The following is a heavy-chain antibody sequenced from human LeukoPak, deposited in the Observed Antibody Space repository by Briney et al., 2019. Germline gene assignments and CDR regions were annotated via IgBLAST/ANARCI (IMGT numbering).Heavy chain of an antibody. V-gene: IGHV1-69*05. Sequence: SVKVSCKASGGTFSSYAISWVRQAPGQGLEWMGRIIPIFGTANYAQKFQGRVTITTDESTSTAYMELSSLRSEDTAVYYCARGPYGDDEHFGFDYWGQGTLVTVSS. CDR3: ARGPYGDDEHFGFDY. CDR1: GGTFSSYA. D-gene: IGHD4-17*01. J-gene: IGHJ4*02. CDR2: IIPIFGTA.